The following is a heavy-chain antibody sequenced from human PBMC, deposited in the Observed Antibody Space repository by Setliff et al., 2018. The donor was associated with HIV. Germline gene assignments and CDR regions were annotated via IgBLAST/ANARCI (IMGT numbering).Heavy chain of an antibody. CDR3: ARSVMTTTNYFDY. CDR1: GYSISSDHW. J-gene: IGHJ4*02. Sequence: SETLSLTCTVSGYSISSDHWWGWIRQPPGKGLEWIGSIYHSGNTYYNPSLKSRVIISVDMSKNQFSLKLTSVTAADTAVFYCARSVMTTTNYFDYWGPGTLVTVSS. V-gene: IGHV4-38-2*02. CDR2: IYHSGNT. D-gene: IGHD4-4*01.